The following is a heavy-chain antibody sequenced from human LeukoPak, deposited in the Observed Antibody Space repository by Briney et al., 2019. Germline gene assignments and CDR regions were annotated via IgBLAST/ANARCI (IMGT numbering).Heavy chain of an antibody. CDR1: GFTFSDYY. J-gene: IGHJ4*02. Sequence: GGSLRLSCAASGFTFSDYYMSWLRQAPGKGLEWASYISSSGSTIYYADSVKGRFTISRDNAKNSLYLQMNSLRAEDTAVYYCARVKEDLQLWKYWGQGTLVTVSS. CDR2: ISSSGSTI. V-gene: IGHV3-11*04. CDR3: ARVKEDLQLWKY. D-gene: IGHD5-18*01.